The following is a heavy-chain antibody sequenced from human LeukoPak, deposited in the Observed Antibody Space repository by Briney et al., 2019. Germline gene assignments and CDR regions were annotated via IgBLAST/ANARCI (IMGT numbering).Heavy chain of an antibody. Sequence: GESLKISCKGSGYSFTNYWIGWVRQMPGKGLEWMGIIHPGDSDTRYSPSFQGQVTISADKSISTAYLQWSSLKASDTAMYYCARSGGEYSSSWYNWFDPWGQGTLVTVSS. V-gene: IGHV5-51*01. D-gene: IGHD6-13*01. J-gene: IGHJ5*02. CDR1: GYSFTNYW. CDR2: IHPGDSDT. CDR3: ARSGGEYSSSWYNWFDP.